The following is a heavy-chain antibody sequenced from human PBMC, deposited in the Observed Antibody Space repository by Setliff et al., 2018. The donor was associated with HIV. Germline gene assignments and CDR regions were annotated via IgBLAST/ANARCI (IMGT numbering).Heavy chain of an antibody. CDR2: VYHTGSA. CDR1: GYSISSRYY. J-gene: IGHJ4*02. D-gene: IGHD2-8*01. CDR3: ARSFGNGNSRLGN. V-gene: IGHV4-38-2*02. Sequence: PSETLSLTCTVSGYSISSRYYWGWIRQPPGKGLEWIWSVYHTGSAYYNPSLKSRVTVSVDTSKNQFSLKLSSVTAADTAVYYCARSFGNGNSRLGNWGQGTLVTVYS.